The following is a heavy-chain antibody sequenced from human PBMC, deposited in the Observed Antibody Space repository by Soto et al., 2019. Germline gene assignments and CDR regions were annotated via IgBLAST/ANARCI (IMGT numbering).Heavy chain of an antibody. CDR2: IYHSGST. V-gene: IGHV4-61*08. Sequence: PSETLSLTCIVSGGSVSNDAYYWSWIRQPPGKGLEWIGYIYHSGSTYYNPSLKSRVTISADTSANQFSLKVSSVTAADTAVYYCARMGIGWELPFDYWGQGTLVTVS. D-gene: IGHD1-26*01. CDR1: GGSVSNDAYY. CDR3: ARMGIGWELPFDY. J-gene: IGHJ4*02.